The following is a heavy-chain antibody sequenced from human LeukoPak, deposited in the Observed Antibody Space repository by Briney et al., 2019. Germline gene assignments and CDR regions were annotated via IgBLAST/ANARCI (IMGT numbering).Heavy chain of an antibody. CDR2: INHSGGT. D-gene: IGHD6-19*01. V-gene: IGHV4-34*01. CDR1: GGSFSGYY. J-gene: IGHJ6*02. Sequence: SETLSLTCAVYGGSFSGYYWSWIRQPPGKGLEWIGEINHSGGTNYNPSLKSRVTTSVDTSKNQFSLKLSSVTAADTAVYYCARRAVFYYYYYYGMDVWGQGTTVTVSS. CDR3: ARRAVFYYYYYYGMDV.